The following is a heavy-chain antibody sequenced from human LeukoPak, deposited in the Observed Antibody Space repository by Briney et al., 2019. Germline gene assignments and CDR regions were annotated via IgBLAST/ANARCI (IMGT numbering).Heavy chain of an antibody. D-gene: IGHD1-1*01. Sequence: PGGSLRLSCAASGFAVTTNYMTWVRQAPGKGPEWVSGIHGDGRTYYADSVKGRFTISRDRSKNTLYLQMNSLRAEDTAVYYRATTGGYWTGIYDRWGQGTLVTVSS. V-gene: IGHV3-53*01. CDR1: GFAVTTNY. CDR3: ATTGGYWTGIYDR. J-gene: IGHJ5*02. CDR2: IHGDGRT.